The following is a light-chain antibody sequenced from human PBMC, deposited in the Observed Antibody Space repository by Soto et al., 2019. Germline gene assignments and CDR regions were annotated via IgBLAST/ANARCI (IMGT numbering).Light chain of an antibody. CDR3: QQYNNWLSIT. Sequence: DIQLTQSPSFLSASVGDRVTITCRASQGISSYLAWYQQKPGKAPKLLIYAASTLQSGVPSRFSGSGSGTEFTLTISSLQPEDFAVYYCQQYNNWLSITFGQGTRLEIK. CDR1: QGISSY. J-gene: IGKJ5*01. CDR2: AAS. V-gene: IGKV1-9*01.